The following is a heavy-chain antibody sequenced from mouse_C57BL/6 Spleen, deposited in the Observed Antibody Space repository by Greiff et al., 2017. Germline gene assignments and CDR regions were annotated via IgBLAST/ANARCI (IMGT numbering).Heavy chain of an antibody. V-gene: IGHV5-4*01. CDR3: ARDSTMVTKFDY. CDR1: GFTFSSYA. D-gene: IGHD2-2*01. J-gene: IGHJ2*01. Sequence: DVKLVESGGGLVKPGGSLKLSCAASGFTFSSYAMSWVRQTPEKRLEWVATISDGGSYTYYPDNVKGRFTISRDNAKSNLYLQMSHLKSEDTAMYYCARDSTMVTKFDYWGQGTTLTVSS. CDR2: ISDGGSYT.